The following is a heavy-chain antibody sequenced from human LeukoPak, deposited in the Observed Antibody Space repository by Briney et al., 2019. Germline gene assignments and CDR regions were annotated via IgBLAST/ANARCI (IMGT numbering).Heavy chain of an antibody. J-gene: IGHJ4*02. CDR3: ARDRSSGWYRSFDY. CDR1: GGTFSSYA. D-gene: IGHD6-19*01. V-gene: IGHV1-69*13. Sequence: SVKVSCKASGGTFSSYAISWVRQAPGQGLEWMGGIIPIFGTANYAQESQGRVTITADESTSTAYMELSSLRSEDTAVYYCARDRSSGWYRSFDYWGQGTLVTVSS. CDR2: IIPIFGTA.